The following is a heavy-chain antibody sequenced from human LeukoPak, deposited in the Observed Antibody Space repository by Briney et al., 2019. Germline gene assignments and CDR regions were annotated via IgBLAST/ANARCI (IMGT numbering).Heavy chain of an antibody. J-gene: IGHJ3*02. CDR3: ARGGYCGGDCYPRAFDI. D-gene: IGHD2-21*02. CDR1: GFTFSSYG. Sequence: GRSLRLSCAASGFTFSSYGMHWVRQAPGKGLEWVAVIWYDGSNKYYADSVKGRFTISRDNSKNTLYLQMNSLRAEDTAVYYCARGGYCGGDCYPRAFDIWGQGTMVTVSS. V-gene: IGHV3-33*01. CDR2: IWYDGSNK.